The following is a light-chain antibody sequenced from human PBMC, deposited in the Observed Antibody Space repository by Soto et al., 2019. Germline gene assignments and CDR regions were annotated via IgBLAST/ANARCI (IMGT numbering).Light chain of an antibody. CDR1: SGHSSYA. J-gene: IGLJ2*01. V-gene: IGLV4-69*01. CDR3: QTWGTGIVV. Sequence: QSVLTQSPSASASLGASVKVTCTLSSGHSSYAIAWHQQQPEKGPRYLMKLSSDGSHSKGDGIPDRFSGSSSGAERYLTISNLQSEDEADYYCQTWGTGIVVFGGGTKVTVL. CDR2: LSSDGSH.